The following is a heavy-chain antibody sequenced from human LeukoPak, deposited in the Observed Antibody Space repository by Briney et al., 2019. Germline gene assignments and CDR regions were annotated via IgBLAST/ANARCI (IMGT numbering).Heavy chain of an antibody. CDR3: ARDEVRGYSYGLILPVDP. CDR1: GYTFTSYY. Sequence: ASVKVSCKASGYTFTSYYMHWVRQAPGQGLEWMGIINPSGGSTSYAQKFQGRVTMTRDTSTSTVYMELSSLRSEDTAVYYCARDEVRGYSYGLILPVDPWGQGTLVTVSS. D-gene: IGHD5-18*01. V-gene: IGHV1-46*01. CDR2: INPSGGST. J-gene: IGHJ5*02.